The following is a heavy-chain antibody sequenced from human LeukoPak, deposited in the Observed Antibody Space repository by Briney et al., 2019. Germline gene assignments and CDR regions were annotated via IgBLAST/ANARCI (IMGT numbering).Heavy chain of an antibody. CDR2: INAGNGNT. Sequence: ASVTVSCKGSGYTFTSYAMHWVRQAPGQGLEWMGWINAGNGNTKYSQKFQGRVSITRDTSASTAYMELSSLRSEDTAVYYCARGGEKDYYGSGSYNSAFDIWGQGTMVTVSS. J-gene: IGHJ3*02. V-gene: IGHV1-3*01. CDR1: GYTFTSYA. CDR3: ARGGEKDYYGSGSYNSAFDI. D-gene: IGHD3-10*01.